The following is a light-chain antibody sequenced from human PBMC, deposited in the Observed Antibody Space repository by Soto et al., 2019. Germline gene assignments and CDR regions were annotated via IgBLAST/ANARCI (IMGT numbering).Light chain of an antibody. CDR1: QDIAGY. J-gene: IGKJ5*01. CDR2: AAS. V-gene: IGKV1D-12*01. Sequence: DTRATMSPSAVSATVGDRVTVTCRASQDIAGYLAWYQHKPGRAPELLIHAASSLQSGVPSRFSGSGSGTDFTLTINSLQPEDFATYYCQQAYIFPIPFAQGTRLEI. CDR3: QQAYIFPIP.